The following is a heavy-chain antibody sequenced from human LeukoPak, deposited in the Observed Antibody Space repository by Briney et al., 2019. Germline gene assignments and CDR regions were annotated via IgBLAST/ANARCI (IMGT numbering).Heavy chain of an antibody. J-gene: IGHJ4*02. CDR2: ISGSGGST. D-gene: IGHD3-22*01. CDR1: GFTFSSYA. Sequence: GGSLRLSCAASGFTFSSYAMSWVRQAPGKGLEWVSAISGSGGSTYYADSVKGRFTISRDNSKNTLYLQMNSLRAEDTAVYYCARDHYYDSSAHEDYWGQGTLVTVSS. V-gene: IGHV3-23*01. CDR3: ARDHYYDSSAHEDY.